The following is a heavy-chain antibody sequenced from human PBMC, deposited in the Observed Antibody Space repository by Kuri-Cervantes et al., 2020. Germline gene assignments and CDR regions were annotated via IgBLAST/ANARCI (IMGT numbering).Heavy chain of an antibody. CDR1: GYSFTSYW. J-gene: IGHJ5*02. D-gene: IGHD1-26*01. CDR2: IYPGDTDT. Sequence: GESLKISCKGSGYSFTSYWIGWVRQMPGKGLEWMGIIYPGDTDTRYGASFQGQVTISAYKSISTAYLQRNSLKATDTAMYYCARHAGSGSYVWFDPWGQGTLVTVSS. CDR3: ARHAGSGSYVWFDP. V-gene: IGHV5-51*01.